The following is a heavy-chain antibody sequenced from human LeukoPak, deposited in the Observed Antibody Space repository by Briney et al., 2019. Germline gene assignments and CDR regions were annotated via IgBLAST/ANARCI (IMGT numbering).Heavy chain of an antibody. CDR1: GGSISSYY. V-gene: IGHV4-59*01. Sequence: PSETLSLTCTVSGGSISSYYWSWIRQPPGKGLEWIGYIYYSGSTNYNPSLKSRVTISVDTSKNQFSLKLSSVTAADTAVYYCARSGFLEWLHWFDPWGQGTLVTVSS. CDR2: IYYSGST. D-gene: IGHD3-3*01. CDR3: ARSGFLEWLHWFDP. J-gene: IGHJ5*02.